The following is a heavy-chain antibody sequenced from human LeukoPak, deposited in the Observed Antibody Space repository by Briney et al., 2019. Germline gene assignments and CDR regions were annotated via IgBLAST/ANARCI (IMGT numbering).Heavy chain of an antibody. D-gene: IGHD3-3*01. CDR1: GGSISSGSYY. J-gene: IGHJ6*03. CDR3: AREGLRDFGVVITYYYYYYMDV. V-gene: IGHV4-61*02. CDR2: IYTSGST. Sequence: PSQTLSLTCTVSGGSISSGSYYWSWIRQPAGKGLEWIGRIYTSGSTNYNPSLKSQVTISVDTSKNQFSLKLSSVTAADTAVYYCAREGLRDFGVVITYYYYYYMDVWGKGTTVTVSS.